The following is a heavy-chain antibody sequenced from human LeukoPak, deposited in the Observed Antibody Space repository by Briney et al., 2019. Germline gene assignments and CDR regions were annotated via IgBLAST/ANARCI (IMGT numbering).Heavy chain of an antibody. D-gene: IGHD4/OR15-4a*01. CDR2: ISGSSSYI. J-gene: IGHJ5*02. CDR3: ARAEAMVTRPHWIDS. V-gene: IGHV3-11*04. Sequence: GGSLSLSCAVSGFICIDYYKSWLRQTPGKGLEWVSSISGSSSYIYYSDSVEGRFTISRDSARNSRYLQVYSLRAEDTAVYYWARAEAMVTRPHWIDSCGQGILVTVSS. CDR1: GFICIDYY.